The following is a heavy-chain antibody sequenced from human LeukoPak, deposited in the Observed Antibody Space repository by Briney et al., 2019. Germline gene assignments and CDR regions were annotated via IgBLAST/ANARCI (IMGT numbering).Heavy chain of an antibody. CDR3: ARAGISHAFDI. D-gene: IGHD3-10*01. Sequence: GASVKVSCKASGYTFTSYYMNWVRQAPGQGLEWMGIINPSGGSTSYAQKFQGRVTMTRDMSTSTVYMELSSLRSEDTAVYYCARAGISHAFDIWGQGTMVTVSS. CDR1: GYTFTSYY. J-gene: IGHJ3*02. CDR2: INPSGGST. V-gene: IGHV1-46*01.